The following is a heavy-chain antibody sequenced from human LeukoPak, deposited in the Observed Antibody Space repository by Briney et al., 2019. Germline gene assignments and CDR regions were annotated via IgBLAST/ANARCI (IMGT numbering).Heavy chain of an antibody. D-gene: IGHD3-22*01. V-gene: IGHV4-30-4*01. CDR2: IYYSGST. CDR1: GGSISSGDYY. CDR3: ARARYYYDSSGPYYFDY. J-gene: IGHJ4*02. Sequence: SQTLSLTCTVSGGSISSGDYYWSWIRQPPGKGLEWIGYIYYSGSTYYNPSLKSRVTISVDTSKNQFSLKLSSVTAADTAVYYCARARYYYDSSGPYYFDYWGQGTLVTVSS.